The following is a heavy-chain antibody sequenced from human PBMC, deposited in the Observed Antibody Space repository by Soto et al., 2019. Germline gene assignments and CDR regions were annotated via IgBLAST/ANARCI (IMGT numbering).Heavy chain of an antibody. J-gene: IGHJ5*02. Sequence: PSETLSLTCAVSGLSVSSTNWWSWVRQTTGKGLEWIGDIFHPGSTKYNPSLESRVTMSIDTSKNQLSLKMSSVTAADTAVYYCASSPGRNWFDPWGQGTLVTVSS. V-gene: IGHV4-4*02. CDR1: GLSVSSTNW. CDR3: ASSPGRNWFDP. CDR2: IFHPGST.